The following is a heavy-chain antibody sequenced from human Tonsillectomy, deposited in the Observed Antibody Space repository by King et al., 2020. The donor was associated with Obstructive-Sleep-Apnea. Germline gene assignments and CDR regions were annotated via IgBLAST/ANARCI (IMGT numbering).Heavy chain of an antibody. J-gene: IGHJ6*02. V-gene: IGHV5-51*01. CDR3: ARHGAAVHFYGMDV. CDR1: GYSFSSYW. D-gene: IGHD6-13*01. CDR2: IYPGDSDI. Sequence: QLVQSGAEVKKPGESLRISCQGSGYSFSSYWIAWVRQMPGKGLEWMGIIYPGDSDIKYSPFFQGQVTISVDKSISTAYLQWSSLKASDSAIYYCARHGAAVHFYGMDVWGQGTTVTVS.